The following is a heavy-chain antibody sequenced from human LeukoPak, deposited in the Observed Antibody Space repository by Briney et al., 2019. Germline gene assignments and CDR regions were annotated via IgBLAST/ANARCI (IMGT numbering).Heavy chain of an antibody. Sequence: SVKVSCKASGGTFSTYAISWVRQAPGQGLEWMGGITPILGTANYAQKFQGRVTINADQSTSTAYMELSSLRSEDTAVYYCARSLIDYGGSYNAFDIWGQGTMVTISS. CDR2: ITPILGTA. J-gene: IGHJ3*02. CDR1: GGTFSTYA. CDR3: ARSLIDYGGSYNAFDI. V-gene: IGHV1-69*10. D-gene: IGHD4-23*01.